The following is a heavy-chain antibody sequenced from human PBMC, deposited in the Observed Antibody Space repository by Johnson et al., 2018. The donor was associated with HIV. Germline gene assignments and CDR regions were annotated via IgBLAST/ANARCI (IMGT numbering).Heavy chain of an antibody. Sequence: VLLVESGGGVVQPGKSLRLSCAASGFTFSSYAMSWVRQATGKGLEWVSAIGTAGDTYYPGSVKGRFTISRENAKNSLYLQLNSLGAGDTAVYYCAKDSFAGACGGDCWGAFDIWGQGTMVTVSS. J-gene: IGHJ3*02. CDR1: GFTFSSYA. CDR3: AKDSFAGACGGDCWGAFDI. V-gene: IGHV3-13*01. D-gene: IGHD2-21*02. CDR2: IGTAGDT.